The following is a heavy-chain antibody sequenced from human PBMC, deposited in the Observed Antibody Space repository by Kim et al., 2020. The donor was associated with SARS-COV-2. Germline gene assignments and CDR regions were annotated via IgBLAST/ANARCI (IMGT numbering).Heavy chain of an antibody. J-gene: IGHJ4*02. CDR3: AREAVAGSFDH. CDR2: NT. Sequence: NTRDSQKCQARVSMTRDTSATTAYLELSGLRSEDTAVYYCAREAVAGSFDHWGQGTLVTVSS. D-gene: IGHD6-19*01. V-gene: IGHV1-3*01.